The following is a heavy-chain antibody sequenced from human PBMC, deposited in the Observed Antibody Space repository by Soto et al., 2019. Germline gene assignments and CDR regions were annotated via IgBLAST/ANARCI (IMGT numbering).Heavy chain of an antibody. CDR1: GGSFSGYY. CDR2: INHSGST. Sequence: PSDPLSLTCAVYGGSFSGYYWGWIRQPPGKGLGWIGGINHSGSTNYNPCLTSRVTISVHTSKNQFSLKLSSVTGADTAVYYWATAVGYYYDSSGPYAFDIWGQGTMVTVPS. V-gene: IGHV4-34*01. CDR3: ATAVGYYYDSSGPYAFDI. J-gene: IGHJ3*02. D-gene: IGHD3-22*01.